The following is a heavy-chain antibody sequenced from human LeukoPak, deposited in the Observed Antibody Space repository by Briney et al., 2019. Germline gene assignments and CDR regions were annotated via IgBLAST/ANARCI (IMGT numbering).Heavy chain of an antibody. Sequence: LSLTCAVYGGSFSGYYWSWIRQPPGKGLEWVSYISSSGSTIYYADSVKGRFTISRDNAKNSLYLQMNSLRAEDTAVYYCARVTYGSGTYGAFDYWGQGTLVTVSS. CDR1: GGSFSGYY. CDR3: ARVTYGSGTYGAFDY. J-gene: IGHJ4*02. CDR2: ISSSGSTI. V-gene: IGHV3-11*01. D-gene: IGHD3-10*01.